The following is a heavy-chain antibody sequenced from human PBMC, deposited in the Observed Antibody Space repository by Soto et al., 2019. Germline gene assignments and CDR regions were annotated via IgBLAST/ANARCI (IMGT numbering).Heavy chain of an antibody. CDR2: INPNSGGT. D-gene: IGHD2-15*01. CDR1: GYTFTGYY. CDR3: TRDLRSLFDY. Sequence: ASVKVSCKASGYTFTGYYMHWVRQAPGQGLEWMGWINPNSGGTNYAQKFQGWVTMTRDTSASTAYMELSSLRSEDTAVYYCTRDLRSLFDYCGQGTLVTVSS. V-gene: IGHV1-2*04. J-gene: IGHJ4*02.